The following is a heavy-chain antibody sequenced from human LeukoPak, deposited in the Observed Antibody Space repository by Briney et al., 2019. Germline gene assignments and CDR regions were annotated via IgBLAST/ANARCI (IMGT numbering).Heavy chain of an antibody. D-gene: IGHD7-27*01. V-gene: IGHV4-34*01. CDR1: GGSFSGYY. J-gene: IGHJ4*02. CDR2: INHSGST. Sequence: SETLSLTCAVYGGSFSGYYWSWIRQPPGKGLEWIGEINHSGSTNYNPSLKSRVTISADTSKNQFSLKLSSVTAADTAVYYCARLHWGSGGSGSFDLWGQGTLVTVSS. CDR3: ARLHWGSGGSGSFDL.